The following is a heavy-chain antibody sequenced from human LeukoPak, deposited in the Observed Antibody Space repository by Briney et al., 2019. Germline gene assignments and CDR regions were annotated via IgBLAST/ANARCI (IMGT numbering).Heavy chain of an antibody. CDR3: ASLWFGEQSYGMDV. CDR1: GFTFSSYA. CDR2: ISSNGGST. V-gene: IGHV3-64*01. D-gene: IGHD3-10*01. Sequence: GGSLRLSCAASGFTFSSYAMSWVRQAPGKGLEWVSAISSNGGSTYYANSVKGRFTISRDNSKNTLYLQMGSLRAEDMAVYYCASLWFGEQSYGMDVWGQGTTVTVSS. J-gene: IGHJ6*02.